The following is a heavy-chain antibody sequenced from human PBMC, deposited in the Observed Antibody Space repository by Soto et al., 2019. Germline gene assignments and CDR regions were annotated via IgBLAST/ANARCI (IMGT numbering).Heavy chain of an antibody. J-gene: IGHJ4*02. D-gene: IGHD3-22*01. Sequence: EVQLLESGGGLVQPGGSLRLSCAASGFTFNSYAMSWVRQAPGKGLEWVSAISGSGGSTYYADSVKGRFTISRDTSKTTLYLQMNSLRAEDTAIYYCSRDTSAYYRPFAYWGQGTLVTVSS. V-gene: IGHV3-23*01. CDR3: SRDTSAYYRPFAY. CDR2: ISGSGGST. CDR1: GFTFNSYA.